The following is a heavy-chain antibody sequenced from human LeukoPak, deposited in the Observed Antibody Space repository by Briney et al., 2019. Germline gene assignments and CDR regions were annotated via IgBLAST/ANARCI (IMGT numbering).Heavy chain of an antibody. V-gene: IGHV4-34*01. Sequence: SETLSLTCAVHGGSFSGYYWSWIRKPPGKGLELIGEIDHSGSTNYNPSLKSRVTISVDTSKNQFSLKLSSVTAADTAVCYCPREGRGTMIVVGRPGVWFDPWGPGTLVTVSS. CDR3: PREGRGTMIVVGRPGVWFDP. D-gene: IGHD3-22*01. CDR1: GGSFSGYY. J-gene: IGHJ5*02. CDR2: IDHSGST.